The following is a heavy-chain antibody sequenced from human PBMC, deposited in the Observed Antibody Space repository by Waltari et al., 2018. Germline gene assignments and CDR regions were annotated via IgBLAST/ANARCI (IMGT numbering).Heavy chain of an antibody. D-gene: IGHD2-8*01. Sequence: EVELVECGGTLVQPGGSRRLYCAAHAVTFNKYWMTWVREAAGKGLECVANINDDAKEKYHADSRSGHFTISRDNAKKLLYLQINSLGVEYTAVYYRARGKDGYAEAYYWGQGTLVTV. V-gene: IGHV3-7*04. CDR1: AVTFNKYW. CDR2: INDDAKEK. J-gene: IGHJ4*02. CDR3: ARGKDGYAEAYY.